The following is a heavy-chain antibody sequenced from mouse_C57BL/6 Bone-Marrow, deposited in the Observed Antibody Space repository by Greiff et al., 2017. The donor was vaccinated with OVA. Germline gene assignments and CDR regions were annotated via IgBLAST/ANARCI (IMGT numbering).Heavy chain of an antibody. V-gene: IGHV3-1*01. J-gene: IGHJ1*03. CDR3: ARESSYDWYFDV. Sequence: EVKLQESGPGMVKPSQSLSLTCTVTGYSITSGYDWHWIRHFPGNKLEWMGYISYSGSTNYNPSLKSRISITHDTSKNHFFLKLNSVTTEDTATYYCARESSYDWYFDVWGTGTTVTVSS. CDR1: GYSITSGYD. D-gene: IGHD1-1*01. CDR2: ISYSGST.